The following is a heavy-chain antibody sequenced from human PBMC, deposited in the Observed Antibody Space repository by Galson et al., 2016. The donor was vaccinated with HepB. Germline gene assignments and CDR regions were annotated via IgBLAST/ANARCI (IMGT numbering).Heavy chain of an antibody. CDR1: GFTFSSYY. D-gene: IGHD2-15*01. V-gene: IGHV3-74*01. CDR2: INRDESST. CDR3: ARDLPLLG. J-gene: IGHJ4*02. Sequence: SLRLSCAASGFTFSSYYMHWVRQAPGKGLVWVSRINRDESSTYYADSVKGRFTISRDNSKNTLYLQMNSLRAEDTAVYYCARDLPLLGWGQGTLVTVSS.